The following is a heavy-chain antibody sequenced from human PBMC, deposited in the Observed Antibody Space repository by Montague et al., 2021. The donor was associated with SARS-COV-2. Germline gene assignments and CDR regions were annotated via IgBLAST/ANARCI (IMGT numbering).Heavy chain of an antibody. CDR3: AREGLSGSYYGFLDY. D-gene: IGHD3-10*01. CDR1: GIAFSSYA. J-gene: IGHJ4*02. V-gene: IGHV3-30-3*01. CDR2: ISYDGSNK. Sequence: SLSISCAASGIAFSSYAMHRVRQAPGKGLEWVAVISYDGSNKYYADPVKGRFTISRDNSKNTLYLQMNSLRAEDTAVYYCAREGLSGSYYGFLDYWGQGTLVTVSS.